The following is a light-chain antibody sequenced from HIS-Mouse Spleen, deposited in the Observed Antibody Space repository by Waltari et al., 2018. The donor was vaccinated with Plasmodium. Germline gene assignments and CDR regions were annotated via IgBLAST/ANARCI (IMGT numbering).Light chain of an antibody. J-gene: IGLJ1*01. CDR1: SSDVDGYHK. V-gene: IGLV2-8*01. CDR2: EVS. CDR3: SSYAGSNNYV. Sequence: QSALTHPPSASGSPGQSATISCTGPSSDVDGYHKFAWYQQHPGKAPKLMIYEVSKRPSGVPDRFSGSKSGNTASLTVSGLQAEDEADYYCSSYAGSNNYVFGTGTKVTVL.